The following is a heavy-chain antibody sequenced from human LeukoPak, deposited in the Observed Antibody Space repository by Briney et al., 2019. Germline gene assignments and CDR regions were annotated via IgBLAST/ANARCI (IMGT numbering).Heavy chain of an antibody. CDR2: ITIKAYGGTT. Sequence: PGGSLRLSCTASGFTFGDYAMSWVRQAPGKGLEWVGIITIKAYGGTTEYAASVKGRFTISRDDSKSIAYLQMNSLKTEDTAVYYCSRVQLIVVVTAIPYYFDYWGQGTLVTVSS. V-gene: IGHV3-49*04. CDR1: GFTFGDYA. J-gene: IGHJ4*02. D-gene: IGHD2-21*02. CDR3: SRVQLIVVVTAIPYYFDY.